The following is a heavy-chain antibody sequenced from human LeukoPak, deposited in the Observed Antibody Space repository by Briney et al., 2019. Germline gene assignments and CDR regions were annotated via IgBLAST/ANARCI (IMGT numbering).Heavy chain of an antibody. Sequence: SETLSLTCSVSGDSVSGSDSHWDWIRQPPGKGLEWIGTIYYSGRTYYSPSLKSRVTMSVDPSNNQFSLNLRSVTAADTALYYCARRRYYDGSGYLEWGQGTLLSVSS. D-gene: IGHD3-22*01. J-gene: IGHJ1*01. CDR3: ARRRYYDGSGYLE. CDR1: GDSVSGSDSH. CDR2: IYYSGRT. V-gene: IGHV4-39*01.